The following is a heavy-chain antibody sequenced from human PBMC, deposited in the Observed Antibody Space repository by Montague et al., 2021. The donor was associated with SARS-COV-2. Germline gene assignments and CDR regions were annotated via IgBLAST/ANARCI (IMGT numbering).Heavy chain of an antibody. Sequence: SETLSLTCTVSGGSISSSSCYWGWLRQPPGKGLEWIGTIYYSGSTYYNPSLKSRVTISVDTSKNQFSLKLSSVTAADTAVYYCARGWFSPMLVVVIRGPFDYWGQGALVTVSS. CDR2: IYYSGST. J-gene: IGHJ4*02. CDR1: GGSISSSSCY. D-gene: IGHD3-22*01. CDR3: ARGWFSPMLVVVIRGPFDY. V-gene: IGHV4-39*07.